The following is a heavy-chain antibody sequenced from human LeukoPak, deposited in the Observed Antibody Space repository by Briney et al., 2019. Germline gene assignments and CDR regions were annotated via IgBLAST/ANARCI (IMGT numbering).Heavy chain of an antibody. CDR1: GFTFSDYY. CDR3: AREGIAARPIDY. J-gene: IGHJ4*02. Sequence: GGSLRLSCAASGFTFSDYYMSWIRQAPGKGLEWASYISSGSTIYYADSVKGRFTISRDNAKNSLYLQMNSLRAEDTAVYYCAREGIAARPIDYWGQGTLVTVSS. V-gene: IGHV3-11*01. D-gene: IGHD6-6*01. CDR2: ISSGSTI.